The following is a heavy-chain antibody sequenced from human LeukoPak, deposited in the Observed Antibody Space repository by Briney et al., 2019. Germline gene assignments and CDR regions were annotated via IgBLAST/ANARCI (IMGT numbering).Heavy chain of an antibody. CDR2: ISGSGGNT. CDR1: GFTFSTYA. J-gene: IGHJ4*02. Sequence: PGGSLRLSCAASGFTFSTYAMSWVRQAPGKGLEWVSAISGSGGNTYYADSVKGRVTISRDNSKSTVYLQMNSLRAGDTAVYYCAKDRGSAPYCIDYWGQGTLVTVSS. V-gene: IGHV3-23*01. CDR3: AKDRGSAPYCIDY. D-gene: IGHD3-10*01.